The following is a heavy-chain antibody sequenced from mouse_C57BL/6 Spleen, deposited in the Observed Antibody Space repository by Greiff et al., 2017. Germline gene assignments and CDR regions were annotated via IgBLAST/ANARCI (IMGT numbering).Heavy chain of an antibody. Sequence: QVQLKQPGAELVKPGASVKLSCKASGYTFTSYWMHWVKQRPGQGLEWIGMIHPNSGSTNYNEKFKSKATLTVDKSSSTAYMQLSSLTSEDSAVYYCAIIYYDYDVTGWGQGTTLTVSS. V-gene: IGHV1-64*01. CDR2: IHPNSGST. CDR3: AIIYYDYDVTG. D-gene: IGHD2-4*01. CDR1: GYTFTSYW. J-gene: IGHJ2*01.